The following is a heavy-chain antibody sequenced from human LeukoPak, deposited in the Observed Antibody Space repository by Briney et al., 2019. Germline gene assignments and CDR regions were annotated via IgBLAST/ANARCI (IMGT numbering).Heavy chain of an antibody. CDR2: INPNSGAT. V-gene: IGHV1-2*02. CDR1: GHTFTNYY. D-gene: IGHD2-15*01. J-gene: IGHJ5*02. Sequence: ASVKVSCKASGHTFTNYYVHWVRQAPGQGLEWMGWINPNSGATNYLQKFQGRVTMTRDTSINTAYMELSRLRSDDTAVYYCARQPGYCSGGRCYGRRFDPWGQGTLVTVSS. CDR3: ARQPGYCSGGRCYGRRFDP.